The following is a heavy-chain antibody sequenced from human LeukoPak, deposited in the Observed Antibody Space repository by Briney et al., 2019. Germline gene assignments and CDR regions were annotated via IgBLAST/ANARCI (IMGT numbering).Heavy chain of an antibody. Sequence: ASVKVSCKASGYTFTSYGISWVRQAPGQGLEWMGWISAYNGNTNYAQKLQGRVTMTTDTSTSTAYMELRSLRSEDTAVYYCARSPIRSGWNYYYYGMDVWGQGTTVTVSS. CDR1: GYTFTSYG. CDR3: ARSPIRSGWNYYYYGMDV. V-gene: IGHV1-18*01. J-gene: IGHJ6*02. CDR2: ISAYNGNT. D-gene: IGHD6-19*01.